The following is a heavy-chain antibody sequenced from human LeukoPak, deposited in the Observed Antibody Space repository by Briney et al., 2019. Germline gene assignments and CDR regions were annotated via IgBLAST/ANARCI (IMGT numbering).Heavy chain of an antibody. CDR2: ISGSGGST. Sequence: GGSLRLSCAASGFTFSSYAMSWVRQAPGKGLEWVSAISGSGGSTYYADSVKGRFTISRDNSKNTLYLQMNSLRAEDTAVYYCVKPRGYSGYFDYWGQGTLVTVSS. V-gene: IGHV3-23*01. CDR3: VKPRGYSGYFDY. D-gene: IGHD5-12*01. J-gene: IGHJ4*02. CDR1: GFTFSSYA.